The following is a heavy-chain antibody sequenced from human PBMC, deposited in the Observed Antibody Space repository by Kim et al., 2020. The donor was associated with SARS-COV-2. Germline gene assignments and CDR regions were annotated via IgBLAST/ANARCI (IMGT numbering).Heavy chain of an antibody. Sequence: SVKVSCKASGGTFSRYALSWVRPAPGQGLEWMGGIIPIFGTANYAQKFQGRVTITADESTSTAYMELSSLRSEDTAVYYCARDGWGKAAGTYYYYGMDVWAQGTTVTVSS. CDR1: GGTFSRYA. J-gene: IGHJ6*02. CDR2: IIPIFGTA. CDR3: ARDGWGKAAGTYYYYGMDV. D-gene: IGHD6-13*01. V-gene: IGHV1-69*13.